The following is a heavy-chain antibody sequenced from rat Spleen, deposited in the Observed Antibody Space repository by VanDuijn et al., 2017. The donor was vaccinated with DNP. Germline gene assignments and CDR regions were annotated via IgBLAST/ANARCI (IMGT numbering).Heavy chain of an antibody. V-gene: IGHV5-22*01. CDR1: GFTFSNHG. D-gene: IGHD4-3*01. CDR3: VRWNSGHLDY. J-gene: IGHJ2*01. CDR2: IRYDGGGT. Sequence: EVQLVESGGGLVQPGRSLKLSCAASGFTFSNHGMAWVRQAPTKDLEWVAYIRYDGGGTKYADSVKGRFTISRDNAKNTLYLQMNSLRSEDMATYYCVRWNSGHLDYWGQGVMVPVSS.